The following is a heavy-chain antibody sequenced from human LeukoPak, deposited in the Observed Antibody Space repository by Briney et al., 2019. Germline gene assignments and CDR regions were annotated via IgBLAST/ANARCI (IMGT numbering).Heavy chain of an antibody. CDR3: AKGDRGGGTIAAAGPYDY. CDR2: IRPGADKT. D-gene: IGHD6-13*01. V-gene: IGHV3-23*01. CDR1: GFPFSSYA. J-gene: IGHJ4*02. Sequence: GGSLRLSCAASGFPFSSYAMTWVRLSPGKGLEWVSSIRPGADKTYYADSVRGRFTLSRDNSKNTLYLQMNSLRAEDTAVYYCAKGDRGGGTIAAAGPYDYWGQGTLVTVSS.